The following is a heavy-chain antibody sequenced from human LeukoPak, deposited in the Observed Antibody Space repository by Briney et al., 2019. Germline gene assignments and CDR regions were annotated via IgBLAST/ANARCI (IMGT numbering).Heavy chain of an antibody. CDR2: ISGSGGST. CDR3: AKDLGGYDGYSSR. CDR1: GFTFSSYA. V-gene: IGHV3-23*01. Sequence: GGSLRLSCAASGFTFSSYAMSWVRQAPGKGLGWVSAISGSGGSTYYADSVKGRFTISRDNSKNTLYLQMNSLRAEDTAVYYCAKDLGGYDGYSSRWGQGTLVTVSS. D-gene: IGHD6-13*01. J-gene: IGHJ4*02.